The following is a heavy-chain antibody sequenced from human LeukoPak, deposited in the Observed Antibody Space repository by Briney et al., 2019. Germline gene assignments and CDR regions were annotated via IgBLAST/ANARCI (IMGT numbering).Heavy chain of an antibody. CDR2: SATHNDNK. CDR1: GYTFTSYG. CDR3: ARDNYDY. J-gene: IGHJ4*02. V-gene: IGHV1-18*01. D-gene: IGHD5-24*01. Sequence: ASVKVSCKTSGYTFTSYGFSWVRQAPGQGLEWMGWSATHNDNKYYAENLQGRLTMTTDTSTRTAYMELKGLRSDDTAVYYCARDNYDYWGQGTLVTVSS.